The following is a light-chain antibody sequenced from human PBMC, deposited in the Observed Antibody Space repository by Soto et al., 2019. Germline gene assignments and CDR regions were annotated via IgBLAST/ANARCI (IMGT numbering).Light chain of an antibody. CDR1: PDINDY. V-gene: IGKV1-33*01. CDR3: QQYDRLPYS. J-gene: IGKJ2*03. CDR2: GAS. Sequence: EIQMTKSPSSLSASLGDRVTITCQASPDINDYSNWYQQKPGKAPRLLIYGASFLEVGVPSRFSGSGSGTHFALTISSLQPEDVATYYCQQYDRLPYSFGQGTRLEIK.